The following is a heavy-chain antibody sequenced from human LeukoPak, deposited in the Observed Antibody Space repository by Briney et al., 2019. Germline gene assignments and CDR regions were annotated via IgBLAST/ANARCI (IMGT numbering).Heavy chain of an antibody. J-gene: IGHJ4*02. CDR3: ARDIRLSYVGSTYFDH. D-gene: IGHD1-26*01. Sequence: PGGSLRLSCAASKFTFTNYWMSWVRLAPGKGLEWVANIKQDGSERYYVDSVKGRFTISRDNTENSLYLQMNSLRAEDTAVYYCARDIRLSYVGSTYFDHWGQGTLVTVSS. CDR1: KFTFTNYW. CDR2: IKQDGSER. V-gene: IGHV3-7*05.